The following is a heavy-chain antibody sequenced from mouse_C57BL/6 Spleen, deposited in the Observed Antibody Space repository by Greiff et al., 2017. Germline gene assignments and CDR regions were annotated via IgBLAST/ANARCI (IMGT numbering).Heavy chain of an antibody. CDR2: IDPEPGGT. V-gene: IGHV1-15*01. CDR1: GYTFTDYE. CDR3: TRRGNPYYFDY. J-gene: IGHJ2*01. Sequence: QVQLQQSGAELVRPGASVTLSCKASGYTFTDYEMHWVKQTPVHGLEWIGAIDPEPGGTAYNQKFKGKAILTADKSSSTAYMELSSLTSEESAVYYCTRRGNPYYFDYWGQGTTRTVSS.